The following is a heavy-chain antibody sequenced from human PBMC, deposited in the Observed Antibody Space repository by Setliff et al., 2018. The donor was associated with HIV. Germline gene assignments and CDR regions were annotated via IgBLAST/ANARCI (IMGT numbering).Heavy chain of an antibody. CDR2: MYHSGST. CDR3: XRQSPQIRYLDWLNAFDI. V-gene: IGHV4-38-2*02. D-gene: IGHD3-9*01. J-gene: IGHJ3*02. Sequence: SETLSLTCTVSGGSISSGYYWGWIAQPPGKGLEWIGSMYHSGSTYHNPSLKSRVTISVDTSKNQFSLKLSYVTAADTAFYSXXRQSPQIRYLDWLNAFDIGGQGTMVTVSS. CDR1: GGSISSGYY.